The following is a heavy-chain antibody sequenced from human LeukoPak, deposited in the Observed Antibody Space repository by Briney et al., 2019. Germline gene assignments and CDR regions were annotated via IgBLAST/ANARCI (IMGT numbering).Heavy chain of an antibody. V-gene: IGHV3-64*01. CDR2: ISNGGSI. J-gene: IGHJ4*02. CDR3: ARDFSYGSGFDY. D-gene: IGHD5-18*01. CDR1: GFSISSYA. Sequence: PGGSLRLSCAASGFSISSYALHWVRQAPGKGLQDVSGISNGGSIDYANSVKGRFTISRDNSKNTLYLQMGSLRPEDMAVYYCARDFSYGSGFDYWGQGILVTVSS.